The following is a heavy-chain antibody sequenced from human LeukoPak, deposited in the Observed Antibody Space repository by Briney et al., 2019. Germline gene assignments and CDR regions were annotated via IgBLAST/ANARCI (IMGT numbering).Heavy chain of an antibody. D-gene: IGHD3-10*01. CDR1: GGSISSGGYS. CDR3: ARAIIVGVSPSFDP. CDR2: IYYSGST. V-gene: IGHV4-31*03. J-gene: IGHJ5*02. Sequence: PSETLSLTCTVSGGSISSGGYSWSWIRQHPGKGLEWIGYIYYSGSTYYNPSLKSRVTISVDTSKNQFSLKLSSVTAADTAVYYCARAIIVGVSPSFDPWGQGTLVTVSS.